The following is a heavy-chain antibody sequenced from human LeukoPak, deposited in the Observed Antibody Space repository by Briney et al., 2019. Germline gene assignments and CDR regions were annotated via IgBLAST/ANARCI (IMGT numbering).Heavy chain of an antibody. CDR2: ISSSSSTI. D-gene: IGHD6-19*01. CDR1: GFTFSSYS. CDR3: ARGSRWLVFYYYGMDV. J-gene: IGHJ6*02. V-gene: IGHV3-48*01. Sequence: PGGSLRLSCAASGFTFSSYSMNWVRQAPGKGLEWVSYISSSSSTIYHADSVKGRFTISRDNAKNSLYLQMNSLRAEDTAVYYCARGSRWLVFYYYGMDVWGQGTMVTVSS.